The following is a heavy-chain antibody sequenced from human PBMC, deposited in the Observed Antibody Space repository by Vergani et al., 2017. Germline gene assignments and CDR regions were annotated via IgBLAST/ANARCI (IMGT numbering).Heavy chain of an antibody. CDR3: ARARAGRQWLAASGFDS. V-gene: IGHV1-18*01. CDR1: DYTFTNYG. CDR2: ISAYNGDT. J-gene: IGHJ4*02. Sequence: QVQLVQSGAEVKKPGASVRVSCKASDYTFTNYGISWVRQAPGQGLEWMGWISAYNGDTHYAQKLHGRVTMTTDASTSTAYMELRSLRSDDTAVNYCARARAGRQWLAASGFDSWGQGTLVTVSS. D-gene: IGHD6-19*01.